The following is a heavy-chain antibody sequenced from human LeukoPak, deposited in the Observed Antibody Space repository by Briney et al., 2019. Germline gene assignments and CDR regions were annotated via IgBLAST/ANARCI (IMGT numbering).Heavy chain of an antibody. J-gene: IGHJ4*02. CDR1: GFTFSSYG. Sequence: PGGCLRLSCAASGFTFSSYGMHWVRQAPGKGLEWVAVIWYDGSNKYYADSVKGRFTISRDNSKNTLYLQMNSLRAEDTAVYYCARDYYDSSGSVWPDYWGQGTLVTVSS. V-gene: IGHV3-33*01. D-gene: IGHD3-22*01. CDR3: ARDYYDSSGSVWPDY. CDR2: IWYDGSNK.